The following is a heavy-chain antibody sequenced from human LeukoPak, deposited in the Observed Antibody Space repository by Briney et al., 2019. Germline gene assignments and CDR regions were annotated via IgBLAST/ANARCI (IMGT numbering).Heavy chain of an antibody. J-gene: IGHJ6*03. CDR1: GGSISSYY. V-gene: IGHV4-59*01. D-gene: IGHD3-10*01. Sequence: SETLSLTCTVSGGSISSYYWSWIRQPPGKGLEWIGYIYYSGRTNYNPSLKRRVTISLDTPKNQFSLKLSSVTAADTAVYYCARGRQAMVRGVNGSKTNYSRSNYMDVWGKGTTVTISS. CDR3: ARGRQAMVRGVNGSKTNYSRSNYMDV. CDR2: IYYSGRT.